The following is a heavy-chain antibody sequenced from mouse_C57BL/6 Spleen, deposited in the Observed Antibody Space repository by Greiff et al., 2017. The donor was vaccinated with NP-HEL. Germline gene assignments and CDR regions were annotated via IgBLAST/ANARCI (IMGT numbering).Heavy chain of an antibody. D-gene: IGHD3-2*02. CDR1: GYTFTSYW. V-gene: IGHV1-50*01. J-gene: IGHJ2*01. CDR3: AARQLRPFDY. Sequence: VQLQQPGAELVKPGASVKLSCKASGYTFTSYWMQWVKQRPGQGLEWIGEIDPSDSYTNYNQKFKGKATLTVDTSSSTAYMQLSSLTSEDSAVYYCAARQLRPFDYWGQGTTLTVSS. CDR2: IDPSDSYT.